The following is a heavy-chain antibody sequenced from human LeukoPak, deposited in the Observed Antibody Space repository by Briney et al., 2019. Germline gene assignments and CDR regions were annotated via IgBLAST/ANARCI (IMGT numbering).Heavy chain of an antibody. J-gene: IGHJ4*02. Sequence: PGGSLRLSCAASGFTFSSYSMNWVRQAPGKGLEWVSSISSSSSYIYYADSVKGRFTISRDNTKNSLYLQMNSLRAEDTAVYYCARVRYSSGASSYWGQGTLVTVSS. CDR2: ISSSSSYI. CDR3: ARVRYSSGASSY. V-gene: IGHV3-21*01. CDR1: GFTFSSYS. D-gene: IGHD6-19*01.